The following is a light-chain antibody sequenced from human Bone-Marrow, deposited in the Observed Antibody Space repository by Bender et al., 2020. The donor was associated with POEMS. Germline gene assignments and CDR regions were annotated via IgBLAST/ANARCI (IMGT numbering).Light chain of an antibody. CDR1: TTNIGSNS. V-gene: IGLV1-47*01. Sequence: QSVLTQSPSASGTPGQSVTMSCSGGTTNIGSNSVYWYQHFPGTAPKLLIYRSDKRPSGVPDRFSASKSCTSASLVISGLRSEDEADYYCATWDDGLSGVVFGGGTKVTVL. J-gene: IGLJ2*01. CDR3: ATWDDGLSGVV. CDR2: RSD.